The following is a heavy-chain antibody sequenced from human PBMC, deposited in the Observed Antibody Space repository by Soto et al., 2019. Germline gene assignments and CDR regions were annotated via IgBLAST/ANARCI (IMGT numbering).Heavy chain of an antibody. CDR2: ISAGGGST. Sequence: GSLRLSCAASGFTLSSYAMNWVRQAPGKGLEWVSVISAGGGSTYYADSVKGRFTISSDNSKNTLYLQMNSLRADDTAVYYCAKALSGSAYPSAVVWGQGTLVTVSS. D-gene: IGHD3-22*01. J-gene: IGHJ4*02. V-gene: IGHV3-23*01. CDR1: GFTLSSYA. CDR3: AKALSGSAYPSAVV.